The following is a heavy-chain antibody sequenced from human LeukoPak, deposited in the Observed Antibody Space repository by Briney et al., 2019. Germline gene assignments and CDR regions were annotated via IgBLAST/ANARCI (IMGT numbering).Heavy chain of an antibody. Sequence: GGSLRLSCAASGFTVSSNYMSWVRQAPGNGLEWISVIYSSGRTYYADSVKGRFTVSRDSSKNTLYLQMNSLRAEDTAVYYCAKDHPFDYYYDSSGYFLYWGQGTLVTVSS. D-gene: IGHD3-22*01. CDR2: IYSSGRT. J-gene: IGHJ4*02. V-gene: IGHV3-53*01. CDR3: AKDHPFDYYYDSSGYFLY. CDR1: GFTVSSNY.